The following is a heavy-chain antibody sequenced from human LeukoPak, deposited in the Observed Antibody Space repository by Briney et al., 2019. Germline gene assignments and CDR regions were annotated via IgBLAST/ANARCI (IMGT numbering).Heavy chain of an antibody. Sequence: ASVKVSCKASGYTFTNYGISWVRQAPGQGLEWMGWSSAHNGNKDYAQKVQGRVTMTTGTSTSTAYMELRSLRSDDTAVYYCARGRYCSGGSCYSGAFDNWGQGTMVTVSS. D-gene: IGHD2-15*01. CDR1: GYTFTNYG. J-gene: IGHJ3*02. V-gene: IGHV1-18*01. CDR3: ARGRYCSGGSCYSGAFDN. CDR2: SSAHNGNK.